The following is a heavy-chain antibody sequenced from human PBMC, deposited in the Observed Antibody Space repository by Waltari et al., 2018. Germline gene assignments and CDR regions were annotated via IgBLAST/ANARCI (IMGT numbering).Heavy chain of an antibody. CDR1: GYSFIDYF. CDR2: IDPEDGEI. J-gene: IGHJ4*02. CDR3: APLPGGSGQTFDY. D-gene: IGHD6-25*01. V-gene: IGHV1-69-2*01. Sequence: EVHLVQSGAEVKKPGATVKIACKASGYSFIDYFMHWVQQAPGKGLEWMVGIDPEDGEIVYAEKFQGRVTMTADTSGDTAYLELTGLTSGDTAVYYCAPLPGGSGQTFDYWGQGTLVTVSS.